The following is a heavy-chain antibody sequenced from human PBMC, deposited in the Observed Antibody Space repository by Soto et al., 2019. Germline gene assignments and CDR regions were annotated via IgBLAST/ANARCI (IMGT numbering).Heavy chain of an antibody. V-gene: IGHV4-4*07. J-gene: IGHJ4*02. D-gene: IGHD6-13*01. Sequence: PSETLSLTCTVSGGSISAYYWSWIRQPAGKGMEWVGRVHATDGTKYNPSLKSRVTMSIDTSKNQLSLNLGSLTAADTAVYYCARALSSAAGLYFDYWGQGILVTVSS. CDR2: VHATDGT. CDR1: GGSISAYY. CDR3: ARALSSAAGLYFDY.